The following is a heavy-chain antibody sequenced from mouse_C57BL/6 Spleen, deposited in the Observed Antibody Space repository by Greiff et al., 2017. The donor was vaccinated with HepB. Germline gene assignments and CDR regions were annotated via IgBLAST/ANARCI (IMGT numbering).Heavy chain of an antibody. CDR2: INPNNGGT. D-gene: IGHD2-5*01. V-gene: IGHV1-26*01. Sequence: VQLQQSGPELVKPGASVKISCKASGYTFTDYYMNWVKQSHGKSLEWIGDINPNNGGTSYNQKFKGKATLTVDKSSSTAYMELRSLTSEDSAVYYCARKYYSNYVGNYFDYWGQGTTLTVSS. CDR1: GYTFTDYY. J-gene: IGHJ2*01. CDR3: ARKYYSNYVGNYFDY.